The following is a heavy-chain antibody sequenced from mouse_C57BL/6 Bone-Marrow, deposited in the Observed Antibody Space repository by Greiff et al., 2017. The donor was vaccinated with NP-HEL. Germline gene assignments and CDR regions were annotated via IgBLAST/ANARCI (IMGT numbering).Heavy chain of an antibody. CDR3: ARFYDGYFDY. CDR1: GYTFTSYW. CDR2: IHPNSGST. D-gene: IGHD2-3*01. V-gene: IGHV1-64*01. J-gene: IGHJ2*01. Sequence: QVHVKQPGAELVKPGASVKLSCKASGYTFTSYWMHWVKQRPGQGLEWIGMIHPNSGSTNYNEKFKSKATLTVDKSSSTAYMQLSSLTSEDSAVYYCARFYDGYFDYWGQGTTLTVSS.